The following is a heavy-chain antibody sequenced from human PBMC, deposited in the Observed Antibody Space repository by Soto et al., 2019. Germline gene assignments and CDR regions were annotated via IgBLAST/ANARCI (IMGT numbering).Heavy chain of an antibody. J-gene: IGHJ6*02. CDR2: IDWDGDK. V-gene: IGHV2-70*01. D-gene: IGHD6-6*01. CDR1: GFSLSTTGMC. Sequence: GPRVVKPXQTLTLTCTFSGFSLSTTGMCVSWIRQPPGKALEWLALIDWDGDKFYSTSLKTRLTISKDTSKNQVVLTMTNMDPVDTATYYCARMGPDSSSSAYYYGMDVWGQGTTVTVSS. CDR3: ARMGPDSSSSAYYYGMDV.